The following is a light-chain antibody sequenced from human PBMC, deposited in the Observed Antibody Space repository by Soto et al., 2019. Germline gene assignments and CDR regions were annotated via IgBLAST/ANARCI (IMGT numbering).Light chain of an antibody. CDR3: QLKYT. V-gene: IGKV1-33*01. Sequence: DIQMTQSPSSLSASVGDRVTITCQASQDISNYLNWYQQKPGKAPKLLIYDASNLETGVPSRFSGSGSGTDFTFTISSLQPEDIATYYCQLKYTFGQGTRLE. CDR1: QDISNY. CDR2: DAS. J-gene: IGKJ5*01.